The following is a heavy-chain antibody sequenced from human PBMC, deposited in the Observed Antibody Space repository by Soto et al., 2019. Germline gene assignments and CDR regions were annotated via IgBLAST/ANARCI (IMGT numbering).Heavy chain of an antibody. CDR3: ARARGYSSGPTLVYFDY. J-gene: IGHJ4*02. D-gene: IGHD5-18*01. V-gene: IGHV3-7*05. Sequence: PGGSLRLSCAASGFTFNYYWMTWVRQAPGKGLEGVANIKYDGSEKYYVDSVKGRFTISRDNAKNSVYLQMNSLRVEDTAVYYCARARGYSSGPTLVYFDYWGQGTLVTVSS. CDR2: IKYDGSEK. CDR1: GFTFNYYW.